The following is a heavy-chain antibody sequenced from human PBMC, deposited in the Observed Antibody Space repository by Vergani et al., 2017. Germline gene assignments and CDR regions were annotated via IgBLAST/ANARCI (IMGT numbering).Heavy chain of an antibody. D-gene: IGHD6-19*01. J-gene: IGHJ4*02. Sequence: EVQLVESGGGLVQPGGSLRLPCAASGFTFSSYSMNWVRQAPGKGLEWVSYISSSSSTIYYADSVKGRFTISRDNAKNSLYLQMNSLRDEDTAVYYCARDTRYSSGWYGMGYYFDYWGQGTLVTVSS. CDR3: ARDTRYSSGWYGMGYYFDY. CDR1: GFTFSSYS. CDR2: ISSSSSTI. V-gene: IGHV3-48*02.